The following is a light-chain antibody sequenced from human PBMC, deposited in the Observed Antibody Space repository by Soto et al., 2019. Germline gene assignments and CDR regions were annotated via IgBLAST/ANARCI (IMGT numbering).Light chain of an antibody. J-gene: IGKJ1*01. CDR1: QDIVNW. CDR2: DAS. Sequence: DIQMTQSPSTLSASVGDRVTITCRASQDIVNWLAWYQHTPGKAPQLLIFDASTLQSGVPSRFIGSASGTEFTLTINSLQPDDLGTYFCQQYNSYPGTFGQGTQVEVE. CDR3: QQYNSYPGT. V-gene: IGKV1-5*01.